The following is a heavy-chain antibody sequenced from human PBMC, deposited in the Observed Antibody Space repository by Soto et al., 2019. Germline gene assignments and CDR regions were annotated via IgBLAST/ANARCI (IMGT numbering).Heavy chain of an antibody. D-gene: IGHD1-20*01. CDR1: GGSISSGDYS. CDR2: IYYSGST. CDR3: DRRATITACFDP. Sequence: QVQLQESGPGLVKPSQTLSLTCTVSGGSISSGDYSWSWIRQPPGQGLEWIGYIYYSGSTYYNPSLMSQVTISVDTSKHQCSLDLSSVTAADTAVYYCDRRATITACFDPWGQGTLGTVSS. J-gene: IGHJ5*02. V-gene: IGHV4-30-4*01.